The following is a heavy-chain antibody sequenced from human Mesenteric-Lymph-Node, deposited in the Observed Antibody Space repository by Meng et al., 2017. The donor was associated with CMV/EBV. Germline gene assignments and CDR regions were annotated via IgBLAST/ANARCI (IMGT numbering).Heavy chain of an antibody. J-gene: IGHJ4*02. Sequence: ASVKVSCKASGYTFTSYGISWVRQAPGQGLEWMGWINPNSGDINYAQKFQGRVTMTRDTSISTAYMELSRLSSDDTAVYHCARFGGSGEFDCWGQGTLVTVSS. V-gene: IGHV1-2*02. D-gene: IGHD3-10*01. CDR3: ARFGGSGEFDC. CDR2: INPNSGDI. CDR1: GYTFTSYG.